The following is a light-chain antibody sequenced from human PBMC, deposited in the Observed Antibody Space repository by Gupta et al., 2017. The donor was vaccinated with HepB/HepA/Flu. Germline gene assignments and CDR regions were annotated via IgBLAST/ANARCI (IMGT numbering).Light chain of an antibody. Sequence: QSALTQPPSASGSPGQSATISCTGTNIDVGDSDYVSWYQQQSGQAPKLMIYEVTKRPSGVPDRFSGSKSGNTASLTVSGLQAEDEAEYFCSSHACGKNFFGTGTKVTVL. CDR1: NIDVGDSDY. V-gene: IGLV2-8*01. CDR3: SSHACGKNF. J-gene: IGLJ1*01. CDR2: EVT.